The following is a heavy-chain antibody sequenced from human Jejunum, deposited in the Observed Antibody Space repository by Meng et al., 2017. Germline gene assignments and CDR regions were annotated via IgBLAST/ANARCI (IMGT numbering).Heavy chain of an antibody. Sequence: QVQLVDSGGGLVKPGGSLILSCSASEFSFSDSYMNWIRQAPGKGREWISFIGSSGSHINYADSVKGRFTISRDNAKNSLYLQMNSLRAEDTAVYYCARWKDGHSIFDYWGQGVLVTVSS. V-gene: IGHV3-11*01. CDR3: ARWKDGHSIFDY. J-gene: IGHJ4*02. CDR2: IGSSGSHI. D-gene: IGHD5-12*01. CDR1: EFSFSDSY.